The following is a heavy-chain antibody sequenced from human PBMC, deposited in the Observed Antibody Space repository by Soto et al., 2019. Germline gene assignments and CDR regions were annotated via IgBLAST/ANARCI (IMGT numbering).Heavy chain of an antibody. D-gene: IGHD1-1*01. CDR3: ARDRAEKRHRSMASSYYYYGMDV. CDR1: GYTFTSYG. V-gene: IGHV1-18*04. J-gene: IGHJ6*02. Sequence: ASVKVSCKASGYTFTSYGISWVRQAPGQGLEWMGWISAYNGNTNYAQKLQGRVTMTTDTSTSTAYMELRSLRSDDTAVYYCARDRAEKRHRSMASSYYYYGMDVWGQGTTVTVSS. CDR2: ISAYNGNT.